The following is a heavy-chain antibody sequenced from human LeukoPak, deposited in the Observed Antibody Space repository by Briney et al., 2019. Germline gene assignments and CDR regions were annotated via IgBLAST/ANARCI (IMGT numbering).Heavy chain of an antibody. D-gene: IGHD3-22*01. Sequence: SETLSLTCAVYGGSFSGCYWSWIRQPPGKGLEWIGEINHSGSTNYNPSLKSRVTISVDTSKNQFSLKLSSVTAADTAVYYCARGTFRVFPYYYDSSGYSAFDIWGQGTMVTVSS. CDR3: ARGTFRVFPYYYDSSGYSAFDI. CDR2: INHSGST. J-gene: IGHJ3*02. CDR1: GGSFSGCY. V-gene: IGHV4-34*01.